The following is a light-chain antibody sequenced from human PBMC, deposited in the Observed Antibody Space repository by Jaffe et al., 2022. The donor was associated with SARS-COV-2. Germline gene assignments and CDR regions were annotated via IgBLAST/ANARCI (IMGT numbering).Light chain of an antibody. V-gene: IGKV2-24*01. CDR2: KIS. Sequence: EIVMTQTPPSSPVTLGQPASIFCRSSQSLVHGDGNTYLSWLHQRPGQPPRLLIYKISTRFSGVPDRFSGSGAGTDFTLKISRVEAEDVGLYYCMQTAQFPYTFGPGTKVEIK. CDR3: MQTAQFPYT. CDR1: QSLVHGDGNTY. J-gene: IGKJ3*01.